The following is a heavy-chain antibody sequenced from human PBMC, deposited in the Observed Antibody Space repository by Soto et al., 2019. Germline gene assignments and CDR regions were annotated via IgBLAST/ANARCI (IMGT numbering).Heavy chain of an antibody. CDR1: GYTFTSYA. CDR2: INAGNGNT. CDR3: ARDLYDFWSGQISFDY. Sequence: ASVKVSCKASGYTFTSYAMHWVRQAPGQRLEWMGWINAGNGNTKYSQKYQSRDTITRDTSASTAYMELSSLRSEDTVVYYCARDLYDFWSGQISFDYWGQGTLVTVSS. V-gene: IGHV1-3*01. J-gene: IGHJ4*02. D-gene: IGHD3-3*01.